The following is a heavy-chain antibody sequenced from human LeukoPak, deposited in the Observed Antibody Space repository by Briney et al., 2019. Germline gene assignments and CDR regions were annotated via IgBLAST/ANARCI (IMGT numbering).Heavy chain of an antibody. CDR2: IRQDGSEK. Sequence: GGSLRLSCAASGFTFSSYWMMWLRQAPGKGLEWGANIRQDGSEKNYVDSVKGRFTIYRDNAKISLYLQMNSLRAEDTAVYYCATDRKVGTWDPRFDYWGQGTLVTVSS. D-gene: IGHD4-23*01. CDR3: ATDRKVGTWDPRFDY. J-gene: IGHJ4*02. V-gene: IGHV3-7*01. CDR1: GFTFSSYW.